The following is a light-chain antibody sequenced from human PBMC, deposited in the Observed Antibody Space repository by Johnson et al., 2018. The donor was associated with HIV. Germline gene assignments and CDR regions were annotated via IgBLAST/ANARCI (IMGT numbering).Light chain of an antibody. Sequence: QSVLTQPPSVSAAPGQKVTISCSGSSSNIGNNYVSWYQQLPGTAPKLLIYENNKRPSGIPDRFSGSKSGPSATLGITGLPTGDEADYYCGTWDSSLISNVFGPGTKVTVL. V-gene: IGLV1-51*02. CDR3: GTWDSSLISNV. J-gene: IGLJ1*01. CDR2: ENN. CDR1: SSNIGNNY.